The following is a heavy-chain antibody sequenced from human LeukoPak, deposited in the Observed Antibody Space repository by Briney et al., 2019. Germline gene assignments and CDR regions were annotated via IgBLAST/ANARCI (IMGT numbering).Heavy chain of an antibody. Sequence: GGSLRLSCAASGFTFSSHWMHWVRQAPGKGLVWVSRLNNDGSDTLYTDSVKGRFTISRDNAKNTLYLQVDNLRAEDTAVYYCARGDCSGGTCYLDYWGQGTLVTVSS. J-gene: IGHJ4*02. CDR1: GFTFSSHW. CDR3: ARGDCSGGTCYLDY. V-gene: IGHV3-74*01. CDR2: LNNDGSDT. D-gene: IGHD2-15*01.